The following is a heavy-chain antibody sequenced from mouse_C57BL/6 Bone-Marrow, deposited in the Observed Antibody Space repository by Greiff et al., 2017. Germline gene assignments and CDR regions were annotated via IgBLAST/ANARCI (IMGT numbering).Heavy chain of an antibody. CDR3: ARFYYWYFDV. V-gene: IGHV5-6*02. J-gene: IGHJ1*03. Sequence: EVKLMESGGDLVKPGGSLKLSCAASGFTFSSYGMSWVRQTPDKRLEWVATISSGGSYTYYPDSVKGRFTISRDNAKNTLYLQMSSLKSEDTAKYYCARFYYWYFDVWGTGTTVTVSS. CDR2: ISSGGSYT. CDR1: GFTFSSYG.